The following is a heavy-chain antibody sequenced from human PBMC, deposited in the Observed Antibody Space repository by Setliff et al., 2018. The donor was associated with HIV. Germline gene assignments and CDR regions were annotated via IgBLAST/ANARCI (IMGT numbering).Heavy chain of an antibody. D-gene: IGHD2-21*01. Sequence: GGSLRLSCAASGFTFSDYYMSWIRQAPGKGLEWVSYISSSGSTMYYADSVKGRFTISRDNSKNTLYLQMNSLRAEDTAVYYCSGEFGSPPDLYYWGQGTLVTVPQ. CDR2: ISSSGSTM. CDR3: SGEFGSPPDLYY. CDR1: GFTFSDYY. J-gene: IGHJ4*02. V-gene: IGHV3-11*04.